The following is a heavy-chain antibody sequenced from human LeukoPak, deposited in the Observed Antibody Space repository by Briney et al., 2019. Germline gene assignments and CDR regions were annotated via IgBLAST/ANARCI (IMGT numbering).Heavy chain of an antibody. CDR3: ARVPKETMVRGVRSQRWFDP. Sequence: PSETLSLTCAVYGGSFSGYYWSWIRQPPGKGLEWIGEINHSGSTNYNPSLKSRVTISVDTSKNQFSLKLSSVTAADTAVYYCARVPKETMVRGVRSQRWFDPWGQGTLVTVSS. CDR2: INHSGST. J-gene: IGHJ5*02. CDR1: GGSFSGYY. V-gene: IGHV4-34*01. D-gene: IGHD3-10*01.